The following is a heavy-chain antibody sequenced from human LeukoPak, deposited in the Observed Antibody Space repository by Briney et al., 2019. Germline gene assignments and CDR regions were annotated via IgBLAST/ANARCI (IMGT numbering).Heavy chain of an antibody. Sequence: ASVKVSCKASGFTFSSYAMSWVRQAPGQGLEWMGAISASLGIANYAHKFQGRFTITTDNSTSTAYMQLSSLRAEDTAVYYCARQVRYCSSTSCYAVDYWGQGTLVTVSS. J-gene: IGHJ4*02. D-gene: IGHD2-2*01. CDR1: GFTFSSYA. CDR2: ISASLGIA. V-gene: IGHV1-69*10. CDR3: ARQVRYCSSTSCYAVDY.